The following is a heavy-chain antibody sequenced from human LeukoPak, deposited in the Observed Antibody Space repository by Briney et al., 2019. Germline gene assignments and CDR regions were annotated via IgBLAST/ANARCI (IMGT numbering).Heavy chain of an antibody. CDR1: GGSISSSSYY. J-gene: IGHJ6*04. CDR3: ASGPAGYYGSGSYYDV. Sequence: PPETLSLTCTVSGGSISSSSYYWGWIRQPPGKGLEWIGSIYYSGSTYYNPSLKSRVTISVDTSKNQFSLKLSSVTAADTAVYYCASGPAGYYGSGSYYDVWGKGTTVTVSS. V-gene: IGHV4-39*01. D-gene: IGHD3-10*01. CDR2: IYYSGST.